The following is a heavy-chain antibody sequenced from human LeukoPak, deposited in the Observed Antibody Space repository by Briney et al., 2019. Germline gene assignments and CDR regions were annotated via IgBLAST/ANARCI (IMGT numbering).Heavy chain of an antibody. V-gene: IGHV3-30-3*01. CDR3: ARVGYCSSTSCSFFDY. CDR2: ISYDGSNK. Sequence: PGRSLRLSCAASGFTFSSYAMHWVRQAPGKGLEWVAVISYDGSNKYYADSVKGRFTISRDNSKNTLYLQMNGLRAEDTAVYYCARVGYCSSTSCSFFDYWGQGTLVTVSS. CDR1: GFTFSSYA. J-gene: IGHJ4*02. D-gene: IGHD2-2*01.